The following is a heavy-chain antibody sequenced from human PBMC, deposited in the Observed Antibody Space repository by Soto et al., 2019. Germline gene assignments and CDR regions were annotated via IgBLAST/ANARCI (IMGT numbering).Heavy chain of an antibody. V-gene: IGHV4-39*01. CDR2: IYYSGNT. CDR1: VASISNCCHY. Sequence: SESLSLSCTVCVASISNCCHYWGWIRQPPGKGLEWIGSIYYSGNTYYNPSLRSRVTISIDTSKSQFSLGLSSVTASDTAVYYCERHGTITNNWNQINCWGQGTLVTVSS. D-gene: IGHD1-1*01. J-gene: IGHJ4*02. CDR3: ERHGTITNNWNQINC.